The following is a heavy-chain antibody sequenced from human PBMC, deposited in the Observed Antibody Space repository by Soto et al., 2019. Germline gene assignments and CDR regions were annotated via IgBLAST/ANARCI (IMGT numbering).Heavy chain of an antibody. V-gene: IGHV1-8*01. CDR2: MNPDSGNT. D-gene: IGHD2-15*01. Sequence: QVQLVQSGAEMKKPGASVKVSCKASRYTFTSYDITWVRQATGQGLEWMGWMNPDSGNTGYAQKFQGRVTMTRDTSISTAYMELSSFRFEDTAVYYCARSPRKLCSGRRCYSAYWFDPWGQGTLVKVSS. J-gene: IGHJ5*02. CDR1: RYTFTSYD. CDR3: ARSPRKLCSGRRCYSAYWFDP.